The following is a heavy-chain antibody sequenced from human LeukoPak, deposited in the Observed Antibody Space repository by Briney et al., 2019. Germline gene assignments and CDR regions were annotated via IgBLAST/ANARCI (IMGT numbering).Heavy chain of an antibody. CDR2: ISGSGNTI. J-gene: IGHJ6*03. V-gene: IGHV3-48*03. CDR1: GFTFSSYE. D-gene: IGHD2-15*01. CDR3: ARDVVGEEYSDYFCYMDV. Sequence: GGSLRLSCAASGFTFSSYEMNWVRQAPGKGLEWVSYISGSGNTIYYADSVKGRFTISRDDAKNSLYLQMNGLRAEDTAVYYCARDVVGEEYSDYFCYMDVWGKGTTVTVSS.